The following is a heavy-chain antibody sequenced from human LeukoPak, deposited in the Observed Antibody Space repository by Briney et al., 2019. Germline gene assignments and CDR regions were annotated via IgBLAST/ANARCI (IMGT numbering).Heavy chain of an antibody. D-gene: IGHD1-1*01. J-gene: IGHJ3*02. CDR3: AKDRYPDAFDI. CDR1: GFTFSSYA. V-gene: IGHV3-23*01. Sequence: GGTLRLSCAASGFTFSSYAMSWVRQAPGKGLEWVSAISGSGGSTYYADSVKGRFTISRDNSKYTLYLQMNSLRAGDTAVYYCAKDRYPDAFDIWGQGTMVTVSS. CDR2: ISGSGGST.